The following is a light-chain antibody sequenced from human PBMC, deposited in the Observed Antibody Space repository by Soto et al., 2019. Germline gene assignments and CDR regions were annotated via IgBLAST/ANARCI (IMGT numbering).Light chain of an antibody. Sequence: EIVLTQSPGTLSLSPGDRATLSCRASQSINGNYLHWYQQKPGQAPRLLIFGTSSRATGIPDRFIGGGSGTDFALTISRLEPEDFAVYYCQQCGSLPGTFGQGTKGESK. J-gene: IGKJ1*01. CDR3: QQCGSLPGT. V-gene: IGKV3-20*01. CDR1: QSINGNY. CDR2: GTS.